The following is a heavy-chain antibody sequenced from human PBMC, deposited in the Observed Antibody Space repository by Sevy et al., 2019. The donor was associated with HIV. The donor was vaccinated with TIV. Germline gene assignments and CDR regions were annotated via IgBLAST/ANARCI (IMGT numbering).Heavy chain of an antibody. CDR1: GFTLNNYW. Sequence: GGSLRLSCAASGFTLNNYWMNWVRQAPGKGLEWVANIKQDGSVKYYVDSVKGRFTISRDNARNLVFLQMNSLRVEDTALYYCVSAIAADGNFWGQGTLVTVSS. CDR3: VSAIAADGNF. V-gene: IGHV3-7*01. CDR2: IKQDGSVK. J-gene: IGHJ4*02. D-gene: IGHD6-13*01.